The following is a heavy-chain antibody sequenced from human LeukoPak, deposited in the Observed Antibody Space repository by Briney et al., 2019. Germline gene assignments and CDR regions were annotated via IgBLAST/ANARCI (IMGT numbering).Heavy chain of an antibody. CDR3: ASSYSSGWRRFDY. J-gene: IGHJ4*02. CDR1: GGSISSYY. CDR2: IYYSGST. Sequence: SETLSLTCTVSGGSISSYYWSWIRQPPGKGLEWIGYIYYSGSTNYNPSLKSRVTMSVDTSKNQFSLKLSSVTAADTAVYYCASSYSSGWRRFDYWGQGTLVTVSS. D-gene: IGHD6-19*01. V-gene: IGHV4-59*01.